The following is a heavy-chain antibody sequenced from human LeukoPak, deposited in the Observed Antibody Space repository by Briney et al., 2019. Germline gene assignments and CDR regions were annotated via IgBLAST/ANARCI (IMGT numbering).Heavy chain of an antibody. CDR1: GFAFSIYA. CDR2: IDGSGVTT. CDR3: AKDTQRGSYGY. V-gene: IGHV3-23*01. J-gene: IGHJ4*02. D-gene: IGHD1-26*01. Sequence: GGSLRLSCAASGFAFSIYAMSWVRQAPGKGLEWVSDIDGSGVTTYYADSVKGRFTISRDNSKNTLYLQMNSLRAEDTAVYYCAKDTQRGSYGYWGQGTLVTVSS.